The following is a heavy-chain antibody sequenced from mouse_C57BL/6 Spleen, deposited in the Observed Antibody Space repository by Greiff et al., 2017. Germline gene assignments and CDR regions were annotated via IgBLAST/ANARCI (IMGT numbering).Heavy chain of an antibody. CDR3: ARERPPYYYGSSYVGYAMDY. J-gene: IGHJ4*01. V-gene: IGHV1-72*01. CDR2: IDPNSGGT. D-gene: IGHD1-1*01. Sequence: QVQLQQPGAELVKPGASVKLSCKASGYTFTSYWMHWVKPRPGRGLEWIGRIDPNSGGTKYNEKFKSKATLTVDKPSSTAYMQLSSLTSEDSAVYYCARERPPYYYGSSYVGYAMDYWGQGTSVTVSS. CDR1: GYTFTSYW.